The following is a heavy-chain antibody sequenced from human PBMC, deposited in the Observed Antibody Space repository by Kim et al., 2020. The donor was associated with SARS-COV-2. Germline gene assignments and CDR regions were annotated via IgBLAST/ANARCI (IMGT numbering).Heavy chain of an antibody. CDR1: GYTFTSYG. D-gene: IGHD2-2*01. CDR3: ARGGTLGYCSSTSCYYYYYGMDV. Sequence: ASVKVSCKASGYTFTSYGISWVRQAPGQGLEWMGWISAYNGNTNYAQKLQGRVTMTTDTSTSTAYMELRSLRSDDTAVYYCARGGTLGYCSSTSCYYYYYGMDVWGQGTTVTVSS. V-gene: IGHV1-18*04. J-gene: IGHJ6*02. CDR2: ISAYNGNT.